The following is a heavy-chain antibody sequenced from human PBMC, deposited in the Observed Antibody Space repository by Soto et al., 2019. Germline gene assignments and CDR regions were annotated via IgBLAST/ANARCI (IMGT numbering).Heavy chain of an antibody. D-gene: IGHD2-2*03. J-gene: IGHJ6*02. V-gene: IGHV1-2*04. CDR3: ARASMNGYCISTSCYLDYYYGMDV. CDR2: INPNSGGT. CDR1: GYTFTSYA. Sequence: GASVKVSCKASGYTFTSYALHWVRQAPGQRLEWMGWINPNSGGTNYAQKFQGWVTMTRDTSISTAYMELSRLRSDDTAAYYCARASMNGYCISTSCYLDYYYGMDVWGQGTTVTVSS.